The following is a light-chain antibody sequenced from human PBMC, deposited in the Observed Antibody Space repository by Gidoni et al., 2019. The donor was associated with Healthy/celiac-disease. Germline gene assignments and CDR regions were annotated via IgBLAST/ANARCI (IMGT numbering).Light chain of an antibody. J-gene: IGKJ2*01. V-gene: IGKV3-20*01. CDR3: QQYGSSPPYT. CDR2: GAS. CDR1: QSVSSSY. Sequence: EIVLTQSPVPLSLSPGEGANLSCRASQSVSSSYLAWYQQKPGQAPRLLIYGASSRATGIPDRFSGSGSGTDFTLTISRLEPEDFAVYYCQQYGSSPPYTFGQGTKLEIK.